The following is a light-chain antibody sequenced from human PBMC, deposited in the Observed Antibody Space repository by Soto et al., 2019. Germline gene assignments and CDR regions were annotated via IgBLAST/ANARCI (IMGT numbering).Light chain of an antibody. Sequence: ELVWTQSPATLSLSPGERATLSCRASQSVSNYLAWYQQKPGQAPRLLMYGASSRATGIPDRFSGSGSGTEFTLTISSLQSEDFAVYYCQQYNKWPPITFGQGTRLEIK. CDR1: QSVSNY. CDR2: GAS. J-gene: IGKJ5*01. CDR3: QQYNKWPPIT. V-gene: IGKV3D-15*01.